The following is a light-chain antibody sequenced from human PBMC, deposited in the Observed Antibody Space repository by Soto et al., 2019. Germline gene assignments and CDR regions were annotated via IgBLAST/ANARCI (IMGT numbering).Light chain of an antibody. CDR1: QGIGAT. V-gene: IGKV3-15*01. CDR3: QEYIHWPPGM. CDR2: DTS. J-gene: IGKJ1*01. Sequence: EVVMRQSPATLSVSPGESATLSCRASQGIGATLAWYQHKPGQTPRLLIYDTSTRATGVPARFSGSRSGAEFTLTISSLQSEDFAVYYCQEYIHWPPGMFGPGTTVDIK.